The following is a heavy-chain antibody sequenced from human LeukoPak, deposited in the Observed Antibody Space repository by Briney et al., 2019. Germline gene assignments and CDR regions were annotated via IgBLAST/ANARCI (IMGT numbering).Heavy chain of an antibody. CDR1: GYTFTVYY. J-gene: IGHJ4*02. D-gene: IGHD6-13*01. V-gene: IGHV1-2*02. CDR2: INPNSGGT. Sequence: ASVRVSCKASGYTFTVYYMRWVRQAPGQGVWWMGWINPNSGGTNYAQKFQGRVTMTTDTSISTAYMDLSRLRSDDTAVYYCARGYSSSDNLAGWGQGTLVTVSS. CDR3: ARGYSSSDNLAG.